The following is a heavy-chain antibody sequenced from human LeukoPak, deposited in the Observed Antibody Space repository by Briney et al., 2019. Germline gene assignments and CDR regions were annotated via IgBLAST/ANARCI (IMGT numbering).Heavy chain of an antibody. V-gene: IGHV1-18*01. Sequence: ASVTVSCRASNYMFTRYGMSWVRQAPGRGPEWVGWISGSTGNTNYAQKFQGRVTMSIDTSTSTTYMELRSLRFDDTAVYYCARSGRGTYYYFDLWGQGTLVSVSS. CDR1: NYMFTRYG. CDR2: ISGSTGNT. D-gene: IGHD1-26*01. CDR3: ARSGRGTYYYFDL. J-gene: IGHJ4*02.